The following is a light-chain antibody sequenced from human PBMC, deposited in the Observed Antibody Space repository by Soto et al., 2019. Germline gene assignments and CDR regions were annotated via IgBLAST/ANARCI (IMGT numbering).Light chain of an antibody. J-gene: IGKJ1*01. CDR1: QRLVHSDGNTY. V-gene: IGKV2-24*01. Sequence: DIVMTQTPLSSPVTLGQPASISCRSSQRLVHSDGNTYLTWLQQRPGQPPRLLLYKISNRFSGVPDRFGGSGAGTDFTLKISRVEAEDVGVYYCMQATQFPWTFGQGTKVEIK. CDR2: KIS. CDR3: MQATQFPWT.